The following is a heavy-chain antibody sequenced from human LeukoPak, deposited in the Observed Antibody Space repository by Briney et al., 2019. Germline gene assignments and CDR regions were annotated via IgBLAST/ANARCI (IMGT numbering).Heavy chain of an antibody. CDR1: GFIFSSYE. CDR3: TRDRSRAEDD. J-gene: IGHJ4*02. Sequence: GGSLRLSCAASGFIFSSYEMNWVRQAPGKGLEWVSYISNSGNTIYHADSVKGRFTISRDNANNLLYLQMNSLRGEDTAVYYCTRDRSRAEDDWGQGTLVTVSS. V-gene: IGHV3-48*03. D-gene: IGHD1-14*01. CDR2: ISNSGNTI.